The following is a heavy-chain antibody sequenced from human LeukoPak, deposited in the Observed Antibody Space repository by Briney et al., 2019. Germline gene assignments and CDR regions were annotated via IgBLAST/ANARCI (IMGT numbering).Heavy chain of an antibody. CDR3: AKDRYYDSSEPIFDY. D-gene: IGHD3-22*01. Sequence: GGSLRLSCAASGFTFSDYYMSWVRQAPGKGLEWVSGISGSGGSTYYADSVKGRFTISRDNSKNTLYLRMNSLRAEDTAVYYCAKDRYYDSSEPIFDYWGQGTLVTVSS. CDR1: GFTFSDYY. J-gene: IGHJ4*02. CDR2: ISGSGGST. V-gene: IGHV3-23*01.